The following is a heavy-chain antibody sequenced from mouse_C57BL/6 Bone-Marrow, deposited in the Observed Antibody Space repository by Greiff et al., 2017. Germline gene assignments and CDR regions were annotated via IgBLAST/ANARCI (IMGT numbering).Heavy chain of an antibody. V-gene: IGHV5-17*01. CDR2: ISSGSSTI. J-gene: IGHJ2*01. D-gene: IGHD2-2*01. Sequence: DVQLVESGGGLVKPGGSLKLSCAASGFTFTDYGMHWVRQAPEKGLEWVAYISSGSSTIYYADTVKGRFTISRDNAKNTLFLQMTILRSEDTAMYYCARRLWFFDYWGQGTTPTVSS. CDR1: GFTFTDYG. CDR3: ARRLWFFDY.